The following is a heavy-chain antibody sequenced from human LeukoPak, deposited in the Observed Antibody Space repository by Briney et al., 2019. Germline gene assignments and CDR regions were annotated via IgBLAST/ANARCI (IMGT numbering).Heavy chain of an antibody. J-gene: IGHJ4*02. CDR2: IHHDGRI. Sequence: SETLSLTCDVSGGSIDSTNWWNWVRQPPGKGLEWIGEIHHDGRINYNPSLKSRVTLSVDKSKNQFSLRLNSVTASDTAMYYCARSHDHLWGNYPDYWGQGTLVTVSS. V-gene: IGHV4/OR15-8*01. D-gene: IGHD3-16*02. CDR3: ARSHDHLWGNYPDY. CDR1: GGSIDSTNW.